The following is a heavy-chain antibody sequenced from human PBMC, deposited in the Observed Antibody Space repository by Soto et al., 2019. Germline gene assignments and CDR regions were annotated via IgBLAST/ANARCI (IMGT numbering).Heavy chain of an antibody. Sequence: VASVKVSCKASGHTFTAYAVYWVRQAPGQRLEWMGWINAGNGDTKFSQKFQGRVTITRDTSASTAYMELNSLRSEDTAVYYCARGAASSWSSLDYWGQGTLVTVSS. V-gene: IGHV1-3*01. D-gene: IGHD6-13*01. J-gene: IGHJ4*02. CDR2: INAGNGDT. CDR3: ARGAASSWSSLDY. CDR1: GHTFTAYA.